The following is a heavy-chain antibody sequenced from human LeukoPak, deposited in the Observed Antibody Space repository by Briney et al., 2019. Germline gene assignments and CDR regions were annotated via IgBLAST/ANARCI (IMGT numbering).Heavy chain of an antibody. V-gene: IGHV5-51*01. CDR1: GYSFTSYW. J-gene: IGHJ4*02. Sequence: GESLKISCKGPGYSFTSYWIGWVRQMPGKGLEWMGIIYPGDSDTRYSPSFQGQVTISADKSISTAYLQWSSLKASDTAMYYCARVPDCSSTSCYIPLFDYWGQGTLVTVSS. CDR3: ARVPDCSSTSCYIPLFDY. CDR2: IYPGDSDT. D-gene: IGHD2-2*02.